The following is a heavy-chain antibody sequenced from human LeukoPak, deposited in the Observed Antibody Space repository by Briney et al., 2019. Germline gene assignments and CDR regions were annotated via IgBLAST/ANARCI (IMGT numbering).Heavy chain of an antibody. CDR3: AREFGGIFDF. Sequence: GGSLRLSCAASGFTFSDYYMSWIRQAPGKGLECVSYISPSSSYTNYADSVKGRFTISRDNAKNSLYLRMNSLRAEDTAVYYCAREFGGIFDFWGQGTLVTVSS. V-gene: IGHV3-11*06. CDR1: GFTFSDYY. CDR2: ISPSSSYT. D-gene: IGHD3-3*01. J-gene: IGHJ4*02.